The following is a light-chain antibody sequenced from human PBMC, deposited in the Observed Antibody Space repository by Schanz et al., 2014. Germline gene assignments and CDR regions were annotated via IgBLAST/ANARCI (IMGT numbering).Light chain of an antibody. CDR3: CSYADTYTSLV. Sequence: QSALTQPASVSGSPGQSITISCTGTSSDVGDYNYVSWYQQHPGKAPKLMIYDVSNRPSGVSNRFSGSKSGITASLTISGLQAEDEADYYCCSYADTYTSLVFGGGTQLTVL. CDR1: SSDVGDYNY. V-gene: IGLV2-14*01. J-gene: IGLJ2*01. CDR2: DVS.